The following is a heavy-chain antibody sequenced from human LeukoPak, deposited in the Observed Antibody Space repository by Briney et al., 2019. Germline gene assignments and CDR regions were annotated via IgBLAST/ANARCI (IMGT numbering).Heavy chain of an antibody. J-gene: IGHJ4*02. CDR2: IYTSGST. V-gene: IGHV4-4*07. CDR1: GGSISSYY. CDR3: ARENSGSYREFDY. Sequence: SETLSLTCTVSGGSISSYYWSWIRQPAGKGLEWIGRIYTSGSTSYNASLKGRVSMSVDTSKNQFSLKLSSVTAADTAVFYCARENSGSYREFDYWGQGTLVTVSS. D-gene: IGHD1-26*01.